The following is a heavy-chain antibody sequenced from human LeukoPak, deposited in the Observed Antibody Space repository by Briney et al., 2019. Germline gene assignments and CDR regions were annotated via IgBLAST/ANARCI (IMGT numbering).Heavy chain of an antibody. CDR3: ARATNYYYDTSGYAPDFDF. D-gene: IGHD3-22*01. CDR2: ISGSGDSV. J-gene: IGHJ4*02. Sequence: GGSLRLSCAASGFTFTNYEMSWVRQAPGKGLEWLSSISGSGDSVFYADSVKGRFTISRDNSQNTLFLQMNSLRAEDSALYYCARATNYYYDTSGYAPDFDFWGQGTLVTVSS. V-gene: IGHV3-23*01. CDR1: GFTFTNYE.